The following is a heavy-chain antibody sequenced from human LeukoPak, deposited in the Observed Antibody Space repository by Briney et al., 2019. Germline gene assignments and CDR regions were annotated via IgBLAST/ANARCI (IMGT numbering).Heavy chain of an antibody. CDR3: AKKYYDYVWGSYDSWSFDY. CDR1: GFTFSSYI. J-gene: IGHJ4*02. D-gene: IGHD3-16*01. CDR2: ISSSSGYI. Sequence: GGSLRLSCAASGFTFSSYIMNWVRQAPGKGLEWVASISSSSGYIYYADSVKGRFTISRDNSKNTLYLQMNSLRAEDTAVYYCAKKYYDYVWGSYDSWSFDYWGQGTLVTVSS. V-gene: IGHV3-21*04.